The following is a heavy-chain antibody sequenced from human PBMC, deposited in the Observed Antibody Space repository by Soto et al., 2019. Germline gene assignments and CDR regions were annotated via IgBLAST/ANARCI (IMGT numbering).Heavy chain of an antibody. Sequence: SETLSLTCAVYGGSFSGYYWSWIRQPPGKGLEWIGEINHSGSTNYNPSLKSRVTISVDTSKNQFSLKLSSVTAADTAVYYCAREHYDYVWGSRRNWFDPWGQGTLVTVSS. CDR3: AREHYDYVWGSRRNWFDP. D-gene: IGHD3-16*01. J-gene: IGHJ5*02. CDR1: GGSFSGYY. V-gene: IGHV4-34*01. CDR2: INHSGST.